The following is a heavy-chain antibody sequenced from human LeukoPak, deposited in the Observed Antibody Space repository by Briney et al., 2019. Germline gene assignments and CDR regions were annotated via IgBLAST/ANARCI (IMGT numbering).Heavy chain of an antibody. CDR2: ISESGGST. CDR3: VRDDDRPDNGLDY. V-gene: IGHV3-23*01. Sequence: GGSLRLSCAASGFTFSIYAMSWVRQSPGKGLEWVSSISESGGSTYYADSVKGRFTISRDNSKNTLYLQMNSLRAEDTAVYYCVRDDDRPDNGLDYWGQGTLVTVSS. CDR1: GFTFSIYA. D-gene: IGHD3-22*01. J-gene: IGHJ4*02.